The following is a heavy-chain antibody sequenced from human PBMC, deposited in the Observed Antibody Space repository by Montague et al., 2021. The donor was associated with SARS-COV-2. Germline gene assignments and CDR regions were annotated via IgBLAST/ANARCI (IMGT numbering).Heavy chain of an antibody. CDR3: ARTSASSDY. CDR1: GDSVSRNSAA. Sequence: CAISGDSVSRNSAAWNWIRQSPSRGLEWLGRTYYRSKWYNDYAVSVKSRITINPDTSKNQISLQLDSVTPEDTVVYYCARTSASSDYWGQGTLVTVSS. J-gene: IGHJ4*02. V-gene: IGHV6-1*01. D-gene: IGHD1-26*01. CDR2: TYYRSKWYN.